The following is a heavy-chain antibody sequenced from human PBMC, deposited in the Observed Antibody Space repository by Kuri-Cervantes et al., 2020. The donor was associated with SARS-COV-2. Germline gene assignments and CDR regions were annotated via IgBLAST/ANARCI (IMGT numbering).Heavy chain of an antibody. J-gene: IGHJ6*03. Sequence: SCTVASGSISSSSYYWGWIRQPPGKGLEWIGSIYYSGSTYYNPPLKSRVTISVDTSKNQFSLKLSSVTAADTAVYYCARHTPWAANCSGGSCYLRSQFYYYYYMDVWGKGTTVTGSS. CDR1: SGSISSSSYY. D-gene: IGHD2-15*01. V-gene: IGHV4-39*01. CDR3: ARHTPWAANCSGGSCYLRSQFYYYYYMDV. CDR2: IYYSGST.